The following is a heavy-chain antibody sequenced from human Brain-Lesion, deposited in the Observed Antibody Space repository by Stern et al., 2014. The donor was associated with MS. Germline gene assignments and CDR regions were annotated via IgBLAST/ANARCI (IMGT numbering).Heavy chain of an antibody. CDR2: INPKVGGT. CDR3: ARGYYGSGRPQKGMDV. J-gene: IGHJ6*02. D-gene: IGHD3-10*01. Sequence: VQLVESGAEVKKPGASVKVSCKASGYTFTGYYMHRVRQAPGQGLEWMGGINPKVGGTHYAQKFQGRVTMTRDTSITTAYMELSRLRSDDTAVYYCARGYYGSGRPQKGMDVWGQGTTVTVSS. V-gene: IGHV1-2*02. CDR1: GYTFTGYY.